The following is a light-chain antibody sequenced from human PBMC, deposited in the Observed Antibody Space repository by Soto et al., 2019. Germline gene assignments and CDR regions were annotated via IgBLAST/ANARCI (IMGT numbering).Light chain of an antibody. Sequence: QSALTQPASVSGSPGQRITISCPGTSSDVGGYNHVSWYQHSPGKAPNLILFAVSDRPSGVSHRFSGSKSGNTASLTISGLQAEDEADYYCCSYTSLSTVVFGGGTQLTVL. J-gene: IGLJ2*01. CDR3: CSYTSLSTVV. CDR2: AVS. V-gene: IGLV2-14*01. CDR1: SSDVGGYNH.